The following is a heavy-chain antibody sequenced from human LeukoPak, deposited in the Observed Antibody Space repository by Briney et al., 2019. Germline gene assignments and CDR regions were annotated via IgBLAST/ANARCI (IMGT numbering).Heavy chain of an antibody. J-gene: IGHJ4*02. CDR1: GYTFTSHA. V-gene: IGHV1-3*03. D-gene: IGHD2-15*01. Sequence: ASVKVSCKASGYTFTSHAMHWVRQAPGQKPEWMGWINTDNGNPKYSQDFQGRVTITRDTSANTAYMELSSLRSEDMAVYYCARDHPYCSDGTCYSDYFDYWGQGTLVTVSS. CDR2: INTDNGNP. CDR3: ARDHPYCSDGTCYSDYFDY.